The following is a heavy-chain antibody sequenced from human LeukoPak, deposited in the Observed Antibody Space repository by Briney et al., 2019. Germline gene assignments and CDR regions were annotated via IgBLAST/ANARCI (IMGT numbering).Heavy chain of an antibody. V-gene: IGHV3-7*01. J-gene: IGHJ4*02. CDR1: GFTFSSYR. D-gene: IGHD3-10*01. CDR2: ITQDGSEK. Sequence: GGYLRLSCVASGFTFSSYRMSWVRQTPGKGLEWVANITQDGSEKNYVDSVKGRFTISRDNAKNSLYLQMNSLRAEDTAVYYCARQHSETLLWFGDTFDYWGQGTLVTVSS. CDR3: ARQHSETLLWFGDTFDY.